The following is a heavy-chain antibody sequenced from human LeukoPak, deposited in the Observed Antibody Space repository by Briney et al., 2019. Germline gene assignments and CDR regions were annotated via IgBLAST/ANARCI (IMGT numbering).Heavy chain of an antibody. V-gene: IGHV3-9*01. D-gene: IGHD3-22*01. Sequence: PGRSLRLSCAASGFTFDDYAMHWVRQAPGKGLEWVSGISWNSGSIGYADSVKGRFTISRDNAKNSLYLQMNSLRAEDTALYYCAKEAQYSYDSSGYYGYFDYWGQGTLVTVSS. CDR1: GFTFDDYA. J-gene: IGHJ4*02. CDR2: ISWNSGSI. CDR3: AKEAQYSYDSSGYYGYFDY.